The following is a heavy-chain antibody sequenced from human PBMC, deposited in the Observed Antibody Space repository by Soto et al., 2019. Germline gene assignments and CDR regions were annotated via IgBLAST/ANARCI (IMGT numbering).Heavy chain of an antibody. V-gene: IGHV3-30-3*01. D-gene: IGHD4-17*01. CDR3: ARSYGGNSGY. Sequence: QVQLVESGGGVVQPGRSLRLSCAASGFTFSSYAMHWVCQAPGKGLEWVAVISYDGSNKYYADSVKGRFTISRDNSKNTLYLQMNSLRAEDTAVYYCARSYGGNSGYWGQGTLVTVSS. CDR1: GFTFSSYA. J-gene: IGHJ4*02. CDR2: ISYDGSNK.